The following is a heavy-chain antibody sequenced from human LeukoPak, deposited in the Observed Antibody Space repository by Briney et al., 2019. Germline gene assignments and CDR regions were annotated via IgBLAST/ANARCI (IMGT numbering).Heavy chain of an antibody. V-gene: IGHV1-2*02. D-gene: IGHD2-2*01. J-gene: IGHJ3*02. CDR2: INPNSGGT. CDR3: AHVVVPAAKRGGGAFDI. CDR1: GYTFTGYY. Sequence: ASVKVSCKASGYTFTGYYMHWVRQAPGQGLEWMGWINPNSGGTNYAQKFQGRVTMTRDTSISTAYMELSRLRSDDTAVYYCAHVVVPAAKRGGGAFDIWGQGTMVTVSS.